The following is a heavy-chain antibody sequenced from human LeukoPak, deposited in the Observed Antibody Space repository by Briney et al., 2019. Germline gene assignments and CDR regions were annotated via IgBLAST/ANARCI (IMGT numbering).Heavy chain of an antibody. Sequence: GGSLRLSCAASGFTFSSYAMNWVRQSPGKGLEWVGRIKPNSDDGTTDYAAPVKGRITISRDDSKNTLFLQMNSLKNEDTAVYYCTTYTFGSPYWGQGTLVTVSS. CDR3: TTYTFGSPY. CDR1: GFTFSSYA. J-gene: IGHJ4*02. D-gene: IGHD3-10*01. V-gene: IGHV3-15*07. CDR2: IKPNSDDGTT.